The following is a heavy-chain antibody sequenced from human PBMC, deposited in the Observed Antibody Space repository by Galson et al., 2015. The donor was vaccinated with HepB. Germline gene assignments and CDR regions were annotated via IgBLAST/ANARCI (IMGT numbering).Heavy chain of an antibody. CDR3: SRAYRVTTVTID. V-gene: IGHV1-18*01. D-gene: IGHD4-17*01. Sequence: SVKVSCKASGYTFRNYGITWVRQAPGQGLEWMGWISAYNGDTNYAQNLQGRVTMTTDTSTNTAYMELRSLRSDDTAVYYCSRAYRVTTVTIDWGQGTLVTVSS. CDR1: GYTFRNYG. CDR2: ISAYNGDT. J-gene: IGHJ4*02.